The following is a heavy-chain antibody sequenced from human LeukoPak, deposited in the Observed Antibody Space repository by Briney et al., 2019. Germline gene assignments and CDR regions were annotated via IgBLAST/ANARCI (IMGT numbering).Heavy chain of an antibody. CDR1: GYSFSNSW. CDR3: ARLLVRGNTEAY. CDR2: IYPGDSDT. V-gene: IGHV5-51*01. J-gene: IGHJ4*02. Sequence: GESLNISCKGSGYSFSNSWIGWVGQMPGKGLEWMGIIYPGDSDTRYSPSFQGQVTISADKSISNAYLQWNSLKASDTAMYYGARLLVRGNTEAYWGQGTLVTVSS. D-gene: IGHD3-10*01.